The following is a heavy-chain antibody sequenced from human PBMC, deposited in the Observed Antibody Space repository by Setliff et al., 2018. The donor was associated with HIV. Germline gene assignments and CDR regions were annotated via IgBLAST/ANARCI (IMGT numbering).Heavy chain of an antibody. V-gene: IGHV1-69*02. Sequence: SVKVSCKASGGTFSSYTISWVRQAPGQGLEWMGRIIPILGIANYAQKFQGRVTITADKSTSTAYMELSSLRSEDTAVYYCASTRLSYDSSGYDPHDAFDIWGQGTMVTVSS. CDR3: ASTRLSYDSSGYDPHDAFDI. CDR2: IIPILGIA. J-gene: IGHJ3*02. CDR1: GGTFSSYT. D-gene: IGHD3-22*01.